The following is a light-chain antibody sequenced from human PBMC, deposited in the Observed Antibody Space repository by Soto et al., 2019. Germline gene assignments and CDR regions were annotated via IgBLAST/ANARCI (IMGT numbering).Light chain of an antibody. V-gene: IGLV4-69*01. J-gene: IGLJ2*01. CDR2: LNSDGSH. CDR1: SGHSSYA. Sequence: QLVLTQSPSASASLGASVKLTCTLSSGHSSYAIAWHQQQPEKGPRYLMKLNSDGSHSKGDGIPDRFSGSSSGAERYLTISSLQSEDEADYYCQTLGSGIRVVFGGGTQLTVL. CDR3: QTLGSGIRVV.